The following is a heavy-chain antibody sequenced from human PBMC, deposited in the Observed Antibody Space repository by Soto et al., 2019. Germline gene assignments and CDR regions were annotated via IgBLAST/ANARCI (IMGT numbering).Heavy chain of an antibody. CDR1: GYSFTSYW. D-gene: IGHD5-12*01. V-gene: IGHV5-51*01. Sequence: GESLKISCKGSGYSFTSYWIGWVRQMPGKGLELMGIIYHGDSDTRYSPSFQGQVTISADKSISTAYLQWSSLKASDTAMYYCARHPPPHSGYDYIYAFHXWGQGTMVTVS. CDR2: IYHGDSDT. J-gene: IGHJ3*02. CDR3: ARHPPPHSGYDYIYAFHX.